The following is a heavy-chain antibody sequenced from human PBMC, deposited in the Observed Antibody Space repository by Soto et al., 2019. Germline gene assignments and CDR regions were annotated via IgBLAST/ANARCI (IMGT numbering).Heavy chain of an antibody. CDR3: AKRRGVGLTRSSFDY. V-gene: IGHV1-46*02. CDR1: GYTFNRHY. J-gene: IGHJ4*02. Sequence: QVQLVQSGAEVRKPGASVKVSCKASGYTFNRHYIQWVRQAPGQGLEWMGMIDPSGAYKNNAKKFQGRVTLTSDTTTSTVYMELSSLRSEATAVYYCAKRRGVGLTRSSFDYWGPGTLVIVSS. CDR2: IDPSGAYK. D-gene: IGHD1-26*01.